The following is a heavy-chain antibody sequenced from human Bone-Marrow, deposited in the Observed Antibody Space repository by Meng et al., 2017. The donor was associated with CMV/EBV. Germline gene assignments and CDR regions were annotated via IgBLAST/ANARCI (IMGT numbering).Heavy chain of an antibody. J-gene: IGHJ6*02. CDR3: ARDMYGSGSYYYGMDV. Sequence: PSVKVSCKASGYTFSSYGFSWVRQAPGQGLEWMGWISTSNGNTIYAQKIQDRVTMTRETSTSTVYMELRSLRSDDTAVYYCARDMYGSGSYYYGMDVWGQGTTVTVSS. V-gene: IGHV1-18*01. CDR1: GYTFSSYG. CDR2: ISTSNGNT. D-gene: IGHD3-10*01.